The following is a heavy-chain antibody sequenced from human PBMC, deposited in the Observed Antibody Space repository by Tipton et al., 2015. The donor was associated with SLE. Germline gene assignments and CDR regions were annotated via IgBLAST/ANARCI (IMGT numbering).Heavy chain of an antibody. J-gene: IGHJ6*03. CDR2: IYYSGST. Sequence: TLSLTCTVSGGSISSGSYYWSWIRQPPGKGLEWIGYIYYSGSTNYNPSLKSRVTISVDTSKNQFSLKLSSVTAADTAVYYCARDSWMLGSGSQGNYYYYYMDVSGKGTTVTV. V-gene: IGHV4-61*01. CDR3: ARDSWMLGSGSQGNYYYYYMDV. CDR1: GGSISSGSYY. D-gene: IGHD3-10*01.